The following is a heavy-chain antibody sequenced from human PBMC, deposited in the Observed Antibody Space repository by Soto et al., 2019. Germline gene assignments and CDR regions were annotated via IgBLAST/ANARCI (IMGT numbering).Heavy chain of an antibody. Sequence: QITLKESGPTLVKPTQTLTLTCTFSGFSLSTSGVGVGWIRQPPGKALEWLALIYWDDDKRYSPSLKSRLTITKDPSKNQVVLKMTHMDPVDTATYYCAHSGSYGNYWYFDLWGRGTLVTVSS. D-gene: IGHD5-18*01. CDR1: GFSLSTSGVG. J-gene: IGHJ2*01. CDR3: AHSGSYGNYWYFDL. CDR2: IYWDDDK. V-gene: IGHV2-5*02.